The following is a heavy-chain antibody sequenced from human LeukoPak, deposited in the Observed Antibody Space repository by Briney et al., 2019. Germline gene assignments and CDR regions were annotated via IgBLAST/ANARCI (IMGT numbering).Heavy chain of an antibody. CDR3: AAYSGSNRGLDY. Sequence: GGSLRLSCAASGFTFSSYAMHWVRQAPGKGLEWVAVISYDGSNKYYADSVKGRFTISRDSSKNTLYLQMNSLRAEDTAVYYCAAYSGSNRGLDYWGQGTLVTVSS. J-gene: IGHJ4*02. D-gene: IGHD1-26*01. CDR2: ISYDGSNK. V-gene: IGHV3-30-3*01. CDR1: GFTFSSYA.